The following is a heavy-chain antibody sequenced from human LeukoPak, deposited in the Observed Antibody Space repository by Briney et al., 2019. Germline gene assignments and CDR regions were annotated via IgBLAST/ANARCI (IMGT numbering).Heavy chain of an antibody. D-gene: IGHD6-19*01. V-gene: IGHV5-51*01. Sequence: NSGESLKISCKGSGYSFTSYWIGWVRQMPGKGLEWMGIIYPGDSDRYSPSFQGQVTISADKSISTAYLQWSSLKASDTAMYYCARQGSGAVAGKGYFDLWGRGTLVTVSS. J-gene: IGHJ2*01. CDR1: GYSFTSYW. CDR3: ARQGSGAVAGKGYFDL. CDR2: IYPGDSD.